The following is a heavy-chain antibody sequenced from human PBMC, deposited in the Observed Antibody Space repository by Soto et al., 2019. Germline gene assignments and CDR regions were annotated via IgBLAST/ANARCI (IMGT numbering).Heavy chain of an antibody. CDR1: GGSISSGGYS. CDR2: IYHSGNT. D-gene: IGHD6-19*01. Sequence: SETLSLTCAVSGGSISSGGYSWSWIRQPPGKGLEWIGYIYHSGNTYDNPSLKSRVTISVDRSKNQFSLKLSSVTAADTAVYYCARDWLRTRMGMDVWGQGTTVTVS. V-gene: IGHV4-30-2*01. CDR3: ARDWLRTRMGMDV. J-gene: IGHJ6*02.